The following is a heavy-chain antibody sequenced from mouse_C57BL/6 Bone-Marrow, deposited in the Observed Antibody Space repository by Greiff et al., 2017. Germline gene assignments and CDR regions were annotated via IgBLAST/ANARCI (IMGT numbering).Heavy chain of an antibody. Sequence: VQLQQSGAELARPGASVKMSCKASGYTFTSYTMHWVKQRPGQGLEWIGYINPSSGYTKYNQKFKDKATLTADKSSSTAYMQLHSLTSADSAVYYCARRRWLLRVYAMDYWGQGTSVTVSS. V-gene: IGHV1-4*01. CDR2: INPSSGYT. CDR1: GYTFTSYT. CDR3: ARRRWLLRVYAMDY. J-gene: IGHJ4*01. D-gene: IGHD2-3*01.